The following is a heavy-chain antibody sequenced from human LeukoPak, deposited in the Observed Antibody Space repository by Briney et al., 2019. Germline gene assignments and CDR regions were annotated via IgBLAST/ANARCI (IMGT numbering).Heavy chain of an antibody. J-gene: IGHJ4*02. D-gene: IGHD3-3*01. Sequence: PGGSLRLSCAASGFTFSNYAMSWVRQAPGKGLEWVSGISGSGGSTSYADSVKGRFTISRDNSKNTLHLQMNSLRAEDTAVYYCAKGESLRLLEWLLHAFDYWGQGTLVTVSS. CDR2: ISGSGGST. CDR3: AKGESLRLLEWLLHAFDY. CDR1: GFTFSNYA. V-gene: IGHV3-23*01.